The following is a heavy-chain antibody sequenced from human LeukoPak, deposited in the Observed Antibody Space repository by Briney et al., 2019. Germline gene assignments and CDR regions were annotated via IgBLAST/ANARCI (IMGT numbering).Heavy chain of an antibody. Sequence: DPGGSLRLSCAASGFTFSSEWMHWVRQAPGRGLVWISHIDGNGRTTNYGDSVRGRFTVSRDNAKNTLYLQMNSLRAEDTAVYYCARAFCLSACPVGYWGQGTLVTVSS. V-gene: IGHV3-74*01. D-gene: IGHD3-3*02. CDR3: ARAFCLSACPVGY. J-gene: IGHJ4*02. CDR1: GFTFSSEW. CDR2: IDGNGRTT.